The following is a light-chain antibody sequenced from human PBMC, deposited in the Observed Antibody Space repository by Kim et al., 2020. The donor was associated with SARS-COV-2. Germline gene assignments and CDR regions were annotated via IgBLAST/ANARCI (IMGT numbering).Light chain of an antibody. J-gene: IGKJ1*01. CDR2: AAS. CDR3: QNYNSAPWT. Sequence: ASVGDRVTIPCRASQGIKSHLAWYQQKPGKVPKLLIYAASTLQSGVPSRFSGSGSGTDFTLTISSLQPEDVATYYCQNYNSAPWTFGQGTKVDIK. V-gene: IGKV1-27*01. CDR1: QGIKSH.